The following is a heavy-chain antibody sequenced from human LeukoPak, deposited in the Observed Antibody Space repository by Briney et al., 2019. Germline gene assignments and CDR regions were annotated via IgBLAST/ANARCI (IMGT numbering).Heavy chain of an antibody. Sequence: GGSLRLSCAASGFNFGDLFMHWVRQAPGEGLEWVAYIRYDGSHKYYGDSVKGRFTISRDNAKNSLYLQMNSLRAEDTAVYYCARDGSSRAGFDYWGQGTLVTVSS. J-gene: IGHJ4*02. CDR1: GFNFGDLF. CDR2: IRYDGSHK. CDR3: ARDGSSRAGFDY. V-gene: IGHV3-30*02. D-gene: IGHD6-19*01.